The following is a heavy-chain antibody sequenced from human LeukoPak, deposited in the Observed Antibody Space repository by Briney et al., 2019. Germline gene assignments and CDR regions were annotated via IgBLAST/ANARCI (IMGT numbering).Heavy chain of an antibody. CDR2: INHSGST. CDR3: ARWSGYRND. J-gene: IGHJ4*02. Sequence: SETLSLTCAVYGGSFSGYYWSWIRQPPGKGLEWIGEINHSGSTNYNPSLKSRVTISVDTSKNQFSLELSSVTAADTAVYFCARWSGYRNDWGQGTLVTVSS. D-gene: IGHD5-12*01. V-gene: IGHV4-34*01. CDR1: GGSFSGYY.